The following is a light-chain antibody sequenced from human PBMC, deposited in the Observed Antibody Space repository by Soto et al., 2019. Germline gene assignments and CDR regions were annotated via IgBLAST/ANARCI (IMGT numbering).Light chain of an antibody. CDR3: SSYTTISTLWV. CDR2: EVS. Sequence: QSVLTQPASVSGSPGQSITISCTGTSSDVGVYNYVSWYQQHPDKAPKLMIYEVSSRPSGVSSRFSGSKSGSTASLTISGLQADDEADYYCSSYTTISTLWVFGGGTKLTVL. V-gene: IGLV2-14*01. J-gene: IGLJ3*02. CDR1: SSDVGVYNY.